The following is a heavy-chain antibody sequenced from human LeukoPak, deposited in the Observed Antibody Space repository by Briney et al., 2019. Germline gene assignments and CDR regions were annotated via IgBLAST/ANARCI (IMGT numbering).Heavy chain of an antibody. CDR1: GFTFDDYG. D-gene: IGHD3-3*01. CDR2: INWNGGST. J-gene: IGHJ4*02. V-gene: IGHV3-20*04. Sequence: GGSLRLSCAASGFTFDDYGMSWVRQAPGKGLEWVSGINWNGGSTGYADSVKGRFTISRDNAKNSLYLQMNSLRAEDTALYYCARVRGVRFLEWLLYRHYFDYWGQGTLVTASS. CDR3: ARVRGVRFLEWLLYRHYFDY.